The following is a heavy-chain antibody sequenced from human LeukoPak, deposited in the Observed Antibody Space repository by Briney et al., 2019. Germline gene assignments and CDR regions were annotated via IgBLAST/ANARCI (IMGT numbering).Heavy chain of an antibody. D-gene: IGHD2-8*01. CDR3: ARGRIVLMVWDYYYYGMDV. Sequence: SETLSLTCAVYGGSFSGYYWSWIRQPPGKGLEWIGEINHSGSTNYNPSLKSRVTISEDTSKNQFSLKLSSVTAADTAVYYCARGRIVLMVWDYYYYGMDVWGQGTTVTVSS. CDR2: INHSGST. CDR1: GGSFSGYY. V-gene: IGHV4-34*01. J-gene: IGHJ6*02.